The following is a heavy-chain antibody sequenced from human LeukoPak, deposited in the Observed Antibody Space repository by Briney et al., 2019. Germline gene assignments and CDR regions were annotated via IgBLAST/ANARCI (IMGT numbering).Heavy chain of an antibody. CDR3: ARDGPAARYYYYYYYMDV. CDR1: GFSFTTYW. J-gene: IGHJ6*03. D-gene: IGHD2-2*01. V-gene: IGHV3-7*01. CDR2: IKQDGSES. Sequence: GGSLRLSCAPSGFSFTTYWMSWVRQAPGKGLEWVANIKQDGSESAYVASVKGRFTISRDNAKNSLYLQMNSLRAEDTAVYYCARDGPAARYYYYYYYMDVWGKGTTVTVSS.